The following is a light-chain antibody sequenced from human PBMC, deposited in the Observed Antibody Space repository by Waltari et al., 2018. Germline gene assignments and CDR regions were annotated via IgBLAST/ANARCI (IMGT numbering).Light chain of an antibody. CDR2: GAS. CDR3: QQTYDPPLT. V-gene: IGKV1-39*01. CDR1: RGIGNY. Sequence: DIQMTQSPSPLSASVGDTVTITRRDSRGIGNYVNWYQQKAGKPPSVLIYGASSLQSGVPSRFNGRGSGTDFTLTISRLQPEDFATYYCQQTYDPPLTFGGGTKV. J-gene: IGKJ4*01.